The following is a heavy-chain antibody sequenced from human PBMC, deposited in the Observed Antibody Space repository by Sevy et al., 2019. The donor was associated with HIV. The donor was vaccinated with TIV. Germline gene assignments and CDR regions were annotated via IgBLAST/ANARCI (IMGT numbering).Heavy chain of an antibody. J-gene: IGHJ4*02. CDR1: GFTFGDYA. CDR3: TRGGTPYKLTTFDY. V-gene: IGHV3-49*03. Sequence: GGSLRLSCTASGFTFGDYAMSWFRQAPGKGLEWVSFIRRKAYGGTTEYAASVKGRFTISRDDSKSIVYLQMNSLKIEDTAVYYCTRGGTPYKLTTFDYWGQGTLVTVSS. CDR2: IRRKAYGGTT. D-gene: IGHD4-17*01.